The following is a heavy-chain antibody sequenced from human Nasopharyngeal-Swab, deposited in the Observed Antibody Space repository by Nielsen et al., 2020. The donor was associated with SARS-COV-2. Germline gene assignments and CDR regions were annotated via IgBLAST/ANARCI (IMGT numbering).Heavy chain of an antibody. CDR1: GFTFSNYN. D-gene: IGHD3-16*01. J-gene: IGHJ4*02. V-gene: IGHV3-48*02. CDR2: ISKSSSTV. CDR3: AREGSFVAPDTFGR. Sequence: GGSLRLSCAASGFTFSNYNMHWVRQAPGKGLEWISYISKSSSTVYYADSVKGRITISRDNAKSSLYLQMNRLTNEDTAVHYCAREGSFVAPDTFGRWGQGTLVTVSS.